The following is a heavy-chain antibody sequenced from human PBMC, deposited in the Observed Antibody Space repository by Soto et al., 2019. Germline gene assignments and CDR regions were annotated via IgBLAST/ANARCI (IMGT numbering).Heavy chain of an antibody. J-gene: IGHJ3*02. CDR3: ASGPAAGENAFDI. CDR1: GGSFSGYY. V-gene: IGHV4-34*01. D-gene: IGHD6-13*01. Sequence: QVQLQQWGAGLLKPSETLSLTCAVYGGSFSGYYWSWIRQPPGKGLEWIGEINHSGSTNYNPSLRSRVTIAVDTSKSQFSLKLSSVTAADTAVYYCASGPAAGENAFDIWGQGTMVTVSS. CDR2: INHSGST.